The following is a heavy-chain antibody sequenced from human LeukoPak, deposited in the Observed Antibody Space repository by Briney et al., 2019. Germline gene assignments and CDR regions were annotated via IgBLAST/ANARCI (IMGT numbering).Heavy chain of an antibody. V-gene: IGHV5-51*01. CDR1: GYSFTNYW. CDR3: GMSGDRVPLQDDVFDV. J-gene: IGHJ3*01. CDR2: IYPGDSGP. D-gene: IGHD1-26*01. Sequence: GESLKISCKGVGYSFTNYWIGWVRQMPGKGLEWMGIIYPGDSGPTYSPSFQGQVTISVDKSINTAYLQWSSLQASDTAMYYCGMSGDRVPLQDDVFDVWGQGTMVTVST.